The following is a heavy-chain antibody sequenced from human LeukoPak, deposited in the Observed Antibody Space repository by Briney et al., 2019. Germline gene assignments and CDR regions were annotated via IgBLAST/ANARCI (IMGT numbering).Heavy chain of an antibody. CDR1: GGSISSYY. D-gene: IGHD1-26*01. Sequence: PSETLSLTCTVSGGSISSYYWSWIRQPAGKGLEWIGRIYTSGSTNYNPSLKSRVTMSVDTSKNQFSLKLSSVTAADTAVYYCARLSDSGSYYYYYGMDVWGQGTTVTVSS. J-gene: IGHJ6*02. CDR2: IYTSGST. V-gene: IGHV4-4*07. CDR3: ARLSDSGSYYYYYGMDV.